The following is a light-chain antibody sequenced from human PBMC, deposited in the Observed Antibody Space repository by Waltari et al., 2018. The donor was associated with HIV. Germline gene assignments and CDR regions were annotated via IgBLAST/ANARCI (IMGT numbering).Light chain of an antibody. V-gene: IGKV3-20*01. CDR3: QQYAGAFA. CDR1: QSVSSTS. CDR2: AAS. J-gene: IGKJ2*01. Sequence: EFVLTQSPDTLSLSPGERAALSCKASQSVSSTSLAWYQQRFGQAPRLLIYAASSRATGIPDFTLTISRLEPEDFAVYFCQQYAGAFAFGQGTKLEIK.